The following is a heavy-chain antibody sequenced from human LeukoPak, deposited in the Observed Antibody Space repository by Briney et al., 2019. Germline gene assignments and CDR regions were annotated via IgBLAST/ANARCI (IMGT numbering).Heavy chain of an antibody. D-gene: IGHD2-15*01. J-gene: IGHJ4*02. Sequence: GASVNVSCKASGGTFSSYAISWVRQAPGQGLEWMGGIIPIFGTANYAQKFQGRVTITADESTNTAYMELSSLRSEDTAVYYCAREGHRGGNRFDYWGQGTLVTVSS. CDR1: GGTFSSYA. CDR3: AREGHRGGNRFDY. CDR2: IIPIFGTA. V-gene: IGHV1-69*13.